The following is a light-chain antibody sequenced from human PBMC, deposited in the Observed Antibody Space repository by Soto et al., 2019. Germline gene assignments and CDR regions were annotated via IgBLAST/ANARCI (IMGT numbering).Light chain of an antibody. CDR3: QQYNNWPLT. V-gene: IGKV3-15*01. Sequence: IVMTQSPATLSVSPGERATLSCRASQSVSINLAWYQQKPGQAPRLLIYGASTGATGIPARFSGSGSGTEFTLTISSLQSEDFAVYYCQQYNNWPLTFGGGTKVEIK. J-gene: IGKJ4*01. CDR2: GAS. CDR1: QSVSIN.